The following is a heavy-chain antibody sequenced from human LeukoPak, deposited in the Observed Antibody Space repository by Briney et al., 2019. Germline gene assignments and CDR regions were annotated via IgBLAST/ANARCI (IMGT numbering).Heavy chain of an antibody. Sequence: GGSLRLSCAASGFTFTTYWMHWVRQAPGKGLVWVSHINSDGSITSYADSVKGRFTISRDNAKNTLYLQMNSLRAEDTAVYYCANRVYGSGSYSNFDYWGQGTLVTVSS. J-gene: IGHJ4*02. CDR1: GFTFTTYW. CDR2: INSDGSIT. CDR3: ANRVYGSGSYSNFDY. V-gene: IGHV3-74*01. D-gene: IGHD3-10*01.